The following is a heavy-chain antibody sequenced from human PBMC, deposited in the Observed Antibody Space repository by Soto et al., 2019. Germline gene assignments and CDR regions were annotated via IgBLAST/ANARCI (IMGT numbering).Heavy chain of an antibody. CDR1: GGSISSGGYY. Sequence: SETLSLTCTVSGGSISSGGYYWSWIRQHPGKGLEWIGYIYYSGSTYYNPSLKSRVTISVDTSKNQFSLKLSSVTAADTAVYYCARGVDYYDSSGYYYDYWGQGTLVTVSS. CDR2: IYYSGST. D-gene: IGHD3-22*01. J-gene: IGHJ4*02. CDR3: ARGVDYYDSSGYYYDY. V-gene: IGHV4-31*03.